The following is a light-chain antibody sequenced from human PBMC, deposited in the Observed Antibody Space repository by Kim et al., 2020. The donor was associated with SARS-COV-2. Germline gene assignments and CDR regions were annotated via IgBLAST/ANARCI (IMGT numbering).Light chain of an antibody. CDR3: QAWDSSNWV. CDR2: QDS. CDR1: KLGDKY. J-gene: IGLJ3*02. V-gene: IGLV3-1*01. Sequence: SYELTQPPSVSVSPGQTASITCSGDKLGDKYACWYQQKPGQSPVLVIYQDSKRPSGIPERFSGSNSGNTATLTISGTQAMDEADCYCQAWDSSNWVFGGGTQLTVL.